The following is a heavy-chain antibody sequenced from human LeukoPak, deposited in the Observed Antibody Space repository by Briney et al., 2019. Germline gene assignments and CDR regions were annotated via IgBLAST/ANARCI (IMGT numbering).Heavy chain of an antibody. Sequence: SETLSLTCTVSGGSISSGDYYWSWIRQPPGKDLEWIGYIYYSGSTYYNPSLKSRVTISVDTSKNQFSLKLSSVTAADTAVYYCARRGYSAYARQFDYWGQGTLVTVSS. CDR3: ARRGYSAYARQFDY. V-gene: IGHV4-30-4*01. D-gene: IGHD5-12*01. J-gene: IGHJ4*02. CDR2: IYYSGST. CDR1: GGSISSGDYY.